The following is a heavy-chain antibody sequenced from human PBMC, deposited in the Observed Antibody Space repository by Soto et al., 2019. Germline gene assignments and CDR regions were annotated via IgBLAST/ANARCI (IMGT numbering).Heavy chain of an antibody. CDR3: ARLFYFETSGYYRHWVFDL. Sequence: VETGGGLMQPGGSLRLSCAASDFSVSDKYMAWVRQAPGKGLEWVSIIYSGGSRYYADSVRGRFTISRDNSKNTLFLQLDNLRAEDTALYYCARLFYFETSGYYRHWVFDLWGRGSLVTVSS. D-gene: IGHD3-22*01. V-gene: IGHV3-53*02. J-gene: IGHJ2*01. CDR1: DFSVSDKY. CDR2: IYSGGSR.